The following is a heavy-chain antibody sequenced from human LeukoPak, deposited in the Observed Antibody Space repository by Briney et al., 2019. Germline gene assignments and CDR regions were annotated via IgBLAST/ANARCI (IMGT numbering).Heavy chain of an antibody. D-gene: IGHD3-22*01. Sequence: MXWXXXXXGXGLEWVAVXSYDGSNKYYADSVKGRFTISRDNSKNTLYLDLNSLRVEDTAVYYCAKCDLSYYESRGWPFDYWGQGSLVTVSS. J-gene: IGHJ4*02. CDR3: AKCDLSYYESRGWPFDY. V-gene: IGHV3-30-3*02. CDR2: XSYDGSNK.